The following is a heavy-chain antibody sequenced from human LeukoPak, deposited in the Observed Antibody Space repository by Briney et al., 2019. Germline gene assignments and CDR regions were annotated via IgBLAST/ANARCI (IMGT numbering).Heavy chain of an antibody. V-gene: IGHV3-23*01. D-gene: IGHD2-15*01. CDR1: GFTFSDYD. Sequence: PGGSLRLSCAASGFTFSDYDMTWVRQAPGEGLKWVSTFSGSGSRTYYADSVRGRFTISRDNSKNTLYLQMNSLTAEDTAVYYCAKHLVSGWYYFDYWGQGTLVSVSS. CDR3: AKHLVSGWYYFDY. CDR2: FSGSGSRT. J-gene: IGHJ4*02.